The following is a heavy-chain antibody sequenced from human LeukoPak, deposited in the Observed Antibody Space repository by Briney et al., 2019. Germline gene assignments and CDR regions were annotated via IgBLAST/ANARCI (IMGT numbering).Heavy chain of an antibody. V-gene: IGHV3-23*01. Sequence: GGSLRLSCGASGFTFSSYAMSWVRQAPGQGLEWVGGISGSGGSAYYAESVKGRVTISGDNSTTTVYLQLSSLRAEDTAVDYCAKDQDSFDPWGQGTLVTVSS. CDR1: GFTFSSYA. D-gene: IGHD2-15*01. CDR2: ISGSGGSA. J-gene: IGHJ5*02. CDR3: AKDQDSFDP.